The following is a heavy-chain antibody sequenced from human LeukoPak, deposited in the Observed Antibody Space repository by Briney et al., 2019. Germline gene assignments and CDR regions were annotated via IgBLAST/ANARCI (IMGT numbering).Heavy chain of an antibody. CDR2: ISGGGGST. J-gene: IGHJ4*02. Sequence: PGGSLRLSCAASGFTFSSYAMSWVRQAPGKGLEWVSTISGGGGSTYYADSVKGRFTISRDNSRNTLYLQMNSLRAEDTAVYYCAKLTYSSSSGYYFDYWGQGTLVTVS. V-gene: IGHV3-23*01. CDR1: GFTFSSYA. CDR3: AKLTYSSSSGYYFDY. D-gene: IGHD6-6*01.